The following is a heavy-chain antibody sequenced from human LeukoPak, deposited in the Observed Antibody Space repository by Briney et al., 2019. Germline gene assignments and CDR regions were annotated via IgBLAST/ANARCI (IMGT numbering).Heavy chain of an antibody. CDR1: GGSISSGGYY. V-gene: IGHV4-30-2*01. CDR2: IYHSGST. CDR3: AREFESSGSYYY. J-gene: IGHJ4*02. D-gene: IGHD1-26*01. Sequence: SETLSLTCTVSGGSISSGGYYWSWIRQPPGKGLEWIGYIYHSGSTYYNPSLKSRVTISVDGSKNQFSLKLSSVTAADTAVYYCAREFESSGSYYYWGQGTLVTVSS.